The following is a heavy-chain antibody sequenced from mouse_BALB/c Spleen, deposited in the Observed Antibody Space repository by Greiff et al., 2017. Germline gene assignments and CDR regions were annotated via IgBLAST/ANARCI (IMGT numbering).Heavy chain of an antibody. CDR1: GYTFTSYW. J-gene: IGHJ4*01. CDR2: IYPGDGDT. CDR3: ARRGNPYAMDY. D-gene: IGHD2-1*01. V-gene: IGHV1-87*01. Sequence: VKLQESGAELARPGASVKLSCKASGYTFTSYWMQWVKQRPGQGLEWIGAIYPGDGDTRYTQKFKGKATLTADKSSSTAYMQLSSLASEDSAVYYCARRGNPYAMDYWGQGTSVTVSS.